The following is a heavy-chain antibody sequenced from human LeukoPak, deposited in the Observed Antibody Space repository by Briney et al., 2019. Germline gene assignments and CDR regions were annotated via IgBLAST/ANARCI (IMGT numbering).Heavy chain of an antibody. CDR3: ARGPAAYCSSTSCRYYYYYGMDV. J-gene: IGHJ6*02. D-gene: IGHD2-2*01. CDR1: GFTFSSYA. CDR2: ISYDGSNK. V-gene: IGHV3-30-3*01. Sequence: GRSLRLSCAASGFTFSSYAMHWVRQAPGKGLEWVAVISYDGSNKYYADSVKGRFTISRDNPKNTLYLQMNSLRAEDTGVYYCARGPAAYCSSTSCRYYYYYGMDVWGQGTTVTVSS.